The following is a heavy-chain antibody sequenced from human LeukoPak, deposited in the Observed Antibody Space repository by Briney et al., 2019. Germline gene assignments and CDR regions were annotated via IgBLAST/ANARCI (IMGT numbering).Heavy chain of an antibody. CDR3: ARAPLVPAALYYFDY. V-gene: IGHV3-33*01. Sequence: GRSLRLSCAASGFTFSSYGMHWVRQAPGKGLEWVAVIWYDGSNKYYADSVKGRFTNSRDNSKNTLYLQMNSLRAEDTAVYYCARAPLVPAALYYFDYWGQGTLVTVSS. J-gene: IGHJ4*02. CDR1: GFTFSSYG. CDR2: IWYDGSNK. D-gene: IGHD2-2*01.